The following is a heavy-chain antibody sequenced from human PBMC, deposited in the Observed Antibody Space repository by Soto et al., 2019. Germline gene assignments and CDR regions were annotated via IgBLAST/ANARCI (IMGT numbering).Heavy chain of an antibody. CDR2: IKSKTDGGTT. J-gene: IGHJ2*01. CDR3: TDHVTTVTTGIVVSWYFDL. CDR1: GFTFSNAW. V-gene: IGHV3-15*01. Sequence: EVQLVESEGGLVKPGGSLRLSCAASGFTFSNAWMSWVRQAPGKGLEWVGRIKSKTDGGTTDYAAPVKGRFTISRDDSKNTLYLQMNSLKTEDTAVYYCTDHVTTVTTGIVVSWYFDLWGRGTLVTVSS. D-gene: IGHD4-17*01.